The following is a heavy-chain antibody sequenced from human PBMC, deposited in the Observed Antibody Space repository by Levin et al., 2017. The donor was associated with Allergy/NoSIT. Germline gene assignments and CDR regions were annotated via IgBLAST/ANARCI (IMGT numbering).Heavy chain of an antibody. CDR1: GFTFSSYA. CDR3: ARAVYVGAFDI. V-gene: IGHV3-30-3*01. Sequence: TGGSLRLSCAASGFTFSSYAMHWVRQAPGKGLEWVAVISYDGSNKYYADSVKGRFTISRDNSKNTLYLQMNSLRAEDTAVYYCARAVYVGAFDIWGQGTMVTVSS. CDR2: ISYDGSNK. J-gene: IGHJ3*02. D-gene: IGHD2-8*01.